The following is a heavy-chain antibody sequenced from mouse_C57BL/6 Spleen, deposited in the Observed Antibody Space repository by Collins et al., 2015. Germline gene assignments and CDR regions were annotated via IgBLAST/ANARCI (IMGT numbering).Heavy chain of an antibody. CDR2: INTYSGVP. V-gene: IGHV9-3*01. CDR3: ATRGYAMDY. Sequence: QIQLVQSGPELKKPGETVKISCKASGYTFTTYGMSWVKQAPGKGLKWMGWINTYSGVPTYADDFKGRFAFSLETSASTAYLQINNLKNEDTATYFCATRGYAMDYWGQGTSVTVSS. CDR1: GYTFTTYG. J-gene: IGHJ4*01.